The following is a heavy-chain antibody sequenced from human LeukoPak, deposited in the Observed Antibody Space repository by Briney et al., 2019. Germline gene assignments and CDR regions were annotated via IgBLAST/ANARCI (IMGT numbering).Heavy chain of an antibody. J-gene: IGHJ4*02. V-gene: IGHV1-18*01. CDR2: INVYNGET. CDR1: GYSFRDFG. D-gene: IGHD1-26*01. Sequence: ASVKVSCKAPGYSFRDFGIGWVRQAPGQGLEWMGWINVYNGETNSAEKVQGRVTMTTDTSTSTVYMELRSLRSDDTAVYYCASRSGTNPYYFDYWGQGTLVTVSS. CDR3: ASRSGTNPYYFDY.